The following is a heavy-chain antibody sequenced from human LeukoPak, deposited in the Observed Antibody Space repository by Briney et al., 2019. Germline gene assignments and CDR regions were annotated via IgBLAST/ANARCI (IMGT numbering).Heavy chain of an antibody. D-gene: IGHD3-22*01. CDR2: INPNSGGT. J-gene: IGHJ4*02. V-gene: IGHV1-2*02. Sequence: GASVKVSCKASGYTFTDYYMHWVRQAPGHGLEWMGWINPNSGGTNYAQKFQGRVTMTRDTSISTAYMELSRLRSDDTAVYYCARDDDSSGYLFDYWGQGTQVTVSS. CDR1: GYTFTDYY. CDR3: ARDDDSSGYLFDY.